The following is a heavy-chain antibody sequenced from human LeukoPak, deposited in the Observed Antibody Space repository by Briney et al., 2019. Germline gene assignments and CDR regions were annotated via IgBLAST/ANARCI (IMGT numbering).Heavy chain of an antibody. V-gene: IGHV3-30-3*01. Sequence: PGGSLRLSCAASGFTFSSYAMHWVRQDPGKGLEWVSVISYDGSNKYYADSVKGRFTISRDNSKNTLYLQMNSLRAEDTAVYYCAREPPITRYYDSSGYYSNFDYWGQGTLVTVSS. J-gene: IGHJ4*02. CDR1: GFTFSSYA. D-gene: IGHD3-22*01. CDR3: AREPPITRYYDSSGYYSNFDY. CDR2: ISYDGSNK.